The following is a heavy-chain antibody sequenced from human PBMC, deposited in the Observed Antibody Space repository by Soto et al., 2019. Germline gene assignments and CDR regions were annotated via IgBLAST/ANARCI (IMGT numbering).Heavy chain of an antibody. J-gene: IGHJ6*02. CDR1: GGSISSYY. Sequence: SETLSLTCTVSGGSISSYYWSWIRQPPGKGLEWIGYIYYSGSTNYNPSLKSRVTISVDTSKNQFSLKLSSVTAADTAVYYCERDGHGLYYYYGMDVWGQGTTVNVSS. CDR3: ERDGHGLYYYYGMDV. CDR2: IYYSGST. D-gene: IGHD3-10*01. V-gene: IGHV4-59*01.